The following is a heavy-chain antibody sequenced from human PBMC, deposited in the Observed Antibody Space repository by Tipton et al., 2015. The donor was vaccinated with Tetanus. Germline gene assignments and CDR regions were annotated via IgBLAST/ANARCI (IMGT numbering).Heavy chain of an antibody. J-gene: IGHJ6*03. Sequence: TLSLTCSVSGGSVNRGSYYWSWVRQSPGKGLEWVGYLLYGANTKYNPSFKSRVTISGDTSKNQFSLRLTSVSAADTAVYYCARGALFDFYYYMDVWGEGTTGTVSS. V-gene: IGHV4-61*01. CDR1: GGSVNRGSYY. CDR3: ARGALFDFYYYMDV. CDR2: LLYGANT.